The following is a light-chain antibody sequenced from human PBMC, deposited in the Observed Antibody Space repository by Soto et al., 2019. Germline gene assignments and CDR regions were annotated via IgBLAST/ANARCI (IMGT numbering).Light chain of an antibody. CDR3: QQYNSAWT. V-gene: IGKV1-5*03. CDR1: QSVSSW. J-gene: IGKJ1*01. CDR2: TAS. Sequence: DIQMTQSPSTLSASVGDRVTITCRASQSVSSWLAWYQQKPGKAPNLLIYTASSLESGVPSRFSGSGSGTEFTLTISSLQRDDFATYYCQQYNSAWTFGQGTTVEIK.